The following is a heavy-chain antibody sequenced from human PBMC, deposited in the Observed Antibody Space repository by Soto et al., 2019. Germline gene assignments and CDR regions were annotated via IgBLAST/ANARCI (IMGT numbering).Heavy chain of an antibody. D-gene: IGHD5-12*01. Sequence: SETLSLTCTVSGGSISSYYWSWIRQPPGKGLEWIGYIYYSGSTNYNPSLKSRVTISVDTSKNQFSLKLSSVTAADTAVYYRARGGGYDNYFDYWGQGTLVTVSS. J-gene: IGHJ4*02. V-gene: IGHV4-59*08. CDR1: GGSISSYY. CDR3: ARGGGYDNYFDY. CDR2: IYYSGST.